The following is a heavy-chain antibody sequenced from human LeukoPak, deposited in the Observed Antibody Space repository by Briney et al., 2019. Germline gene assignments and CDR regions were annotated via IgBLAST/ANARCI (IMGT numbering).Heavy chain of an antibody. D-gene: IGHD3-3*01. CDR1: GFTFDDYA. CDR2: ISWDSGSI. Sequence: GRSLRLSCAASGFTFDDYAMHWVRQAPGKGLEWVSGISWDSGSIGYADSVKGRFTISRDNAKNSLYLQMNSLRAEDTALYYCAKDFYDFRSGKGSWFDPWGQGTLVTVSS. V-gene: IGHV3-9*01. CDR3: AKDFYDFRSGKGSWFDP. J-gene: IGHJ5*02.